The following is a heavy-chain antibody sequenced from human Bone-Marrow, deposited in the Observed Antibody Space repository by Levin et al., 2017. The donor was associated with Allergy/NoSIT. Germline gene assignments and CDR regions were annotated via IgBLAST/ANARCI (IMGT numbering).Heavy chain of an antibody. Sequence: GASVKVSCKASGGTFSSYAISWVRQAPGQGLEWMGGIIPIFGTANYAQKFQGRVTITADESTSTAYMELSSLRSEDTAVYYCARDPGAYDILTGREDAEYFQHWGQGTLVTVSS. D-gene: IGHD3-9*01. V-gene: IGHV1-69*13. J-gene: IGHJ1*01. CDR2: IIPIFGTA. CDR3: ARDPGAYDILTGREDAEYFQH. CDR1: GGTFSSYA.